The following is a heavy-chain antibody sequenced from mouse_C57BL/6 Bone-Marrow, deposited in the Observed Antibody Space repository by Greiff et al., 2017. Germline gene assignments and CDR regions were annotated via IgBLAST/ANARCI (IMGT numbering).Heavy chain of an antibody. Sequence: QVQLKASGAELVKPGTSVKLSCKASGYTFTSYWMQWVKQRPGQGLEWIGEIDPSACYTNSNPKFKGKATLTVDTSSSTAYMRLSSLTPEDSAVYYCVRAEFAYWGQGTLVTVSA. CDR3: VRAEFAY. V-gene: IGHV1-50*01. CDR2: IDPSACYT. CDR1: GYTFTSYW. J-gene: IGHJ3*01.